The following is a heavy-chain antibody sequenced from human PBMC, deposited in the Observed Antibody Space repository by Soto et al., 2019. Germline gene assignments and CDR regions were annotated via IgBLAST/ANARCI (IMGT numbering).Heavy chain of an antibody. D-gene: IGHD6-19*01. CDR1: GGSIRSYY. J-gene: IGHJ2*01. V-gene: IGHV4-59*01. CDR3: ARTPYSSGWYYWYFDL. CDR2: IYHSGST. Sequence: QVQLQESGPGLVKPSETLSLTCTASGGSIRSYYWSWIRQPPGKGLEWIGYIYHSGSTNYNPSLQSRVTISVDTSKNQFSLKMSSVTAADTAVYYCARTPYSSGWYYWYFDLWGRGTLVTVSS.